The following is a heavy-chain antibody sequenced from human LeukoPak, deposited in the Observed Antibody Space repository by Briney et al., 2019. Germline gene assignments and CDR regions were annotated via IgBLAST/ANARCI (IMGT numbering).Heavy chain of an antibody. CDR1: GFTFSSYA. D-gene: IGHD3-16*02. CDR2: ISYDGSNK. V-gene: IGHV3-30*04. CDR3: ASLWTYYDYVWGSYHDAFDI. Sequence: GGSLRLSCAASGFTFSSYAMHWVRQAPGKGLGWVAVISYDGSNKYYTDSVKGRFTISRDNSKNTLYLQMNSLRAEDTAVYYCASLWTYYDYVWGSYHDAFDIWGQGTMVTVSS. J-gene: IGHJ3*02.